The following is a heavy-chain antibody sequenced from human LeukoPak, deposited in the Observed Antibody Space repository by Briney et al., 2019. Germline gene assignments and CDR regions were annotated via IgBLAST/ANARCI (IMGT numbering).Heavy chain of an antibody. CDR2: IYHSGST. J-gene: IGHJ4*02. V-gene: IGHV4-38-2*02. CDR3: ARSGNVGSAYSPPDY. CDR1: SYSISSGYY. D-gene: IGHD3-22*01. Sequence: SETLSLTCTVSSYSISSGYYWGWTRQPPGTGLEWIGSIYHSGSTFYKPSLKSRVTISIDTSKNQFSLKLNSVTAADTAIYYCARSGNVGSAYSPPDYWGQGTLVTVSS.